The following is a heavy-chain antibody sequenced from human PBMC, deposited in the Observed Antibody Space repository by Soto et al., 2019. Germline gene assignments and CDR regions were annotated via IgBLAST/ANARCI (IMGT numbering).Heavy chain of an antibody. D-gene: IGHD6-19*01. J-gene: IGHJ4*02. Sequence: QVHLQESGPGLVKPSGTLSPTCAASGGSISSSNCWSWVRKPPGKGLEWIGEIYHSGSTNYNPSLKSRVTISVDKSKNQFSLKLSSVTAADTAVYYCARVAVAGTRVDYWGQGTLVTVSS. CDR2: IYHSGST. V-gene: IGHV4-4*02. CDR3: ARVAVAGTRVDY. CDR1: GGSISSSNC.